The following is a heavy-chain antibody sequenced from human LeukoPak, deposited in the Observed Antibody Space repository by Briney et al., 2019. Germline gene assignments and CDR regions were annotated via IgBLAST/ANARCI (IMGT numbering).Heavy chain of an antibody. CDR1: GFTFRSYG. Sequence: GGSLRLSCTASGFTFRSYGMHWVRQAPGKGLDWVAIIWYDGSNKYYADSVKGRFIISKDNSKNTVYLQMNSLRAEDTAVYYCATHHSTKGFDYWGQGTLVTVSS. D-gene: IGHD2-15*01. CDR3: ATHHSTKGFDY. J-gene: IGHJ4*02. V-gene: IGHV3-33*01. CDR2: IWYDGSNK.